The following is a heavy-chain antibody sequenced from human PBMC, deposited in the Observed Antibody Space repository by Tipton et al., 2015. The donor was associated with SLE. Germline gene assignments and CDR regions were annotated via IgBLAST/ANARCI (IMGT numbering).Heavy chain of an antibody. J-gene: IGHJ4*02. CDR2: INWNGGST. Sequence: SLRLSCAASGFSFDDYGMSWVRQAPGKGLEWVSGINWNGGSTGYADSVKGRFSISRDNAKNSLYLQMNSLRAEDTAVYYCAREGDFWSGFDYWGQGTLVTVSS. V-gene: IGHV3-20*04. CDR3: AREGDFWSGFDY. CDR1: GFSFDDYG. D-gene: IGHD3-3*01.